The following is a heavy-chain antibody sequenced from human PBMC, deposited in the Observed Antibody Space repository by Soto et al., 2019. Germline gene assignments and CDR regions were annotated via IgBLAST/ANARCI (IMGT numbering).Heavy chain of an antibody. D-gene: IGHD4-4*01. CDR2: ISAYNGNT. Sequence: ASVKVSCKASGYTFTSYGISWVRQAPGQGLEWMGWISAYNGNTNYAQKLQGRVTMTTDTSTSTAYMELRSLRSDDSAVYYCARDGVTTVPTEYFQHWGQGTLVTVSS. CDR3: ARDGVTTVPTEYFQH. J-gene: IGHJ1*01. CDR1: GYTFTSYG. V-gene: IGHV1-18*01.